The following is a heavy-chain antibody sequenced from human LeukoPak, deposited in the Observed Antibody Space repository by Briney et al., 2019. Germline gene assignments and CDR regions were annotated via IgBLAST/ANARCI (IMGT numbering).Heavy chain of an antibody. J-gene: IGHJ4*02. CDR3: AKDLERGYSSSSSFDY. CDR1: GFTFSSYA. D-gene: IGHD6-6*01. V-gene: IGHV3-30*04. Sequence: GRSLRLSCAASGFTFSSYAMHWVRQAPGKGLEWVAVISYDGSNKYYADSVKGRFTISRDNSKNTLYLQMNSLRAEDTAVYYCAKDLERGYSSSSSFDYWGQGTLVTVSS. CDR2: ISYDGSNK.